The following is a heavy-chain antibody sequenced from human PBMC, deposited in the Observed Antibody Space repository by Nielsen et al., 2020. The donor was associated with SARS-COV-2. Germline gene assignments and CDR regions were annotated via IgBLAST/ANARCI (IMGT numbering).Heavy chain of an antibody. V-gene: IGHV3-33*03. D-gene: IGHD3-22*01. CDR1: GFTFSSYG. Sequence: GESLKISCAASGFTFSSYGMHWVRQAPGKGLEWVAVIWYDGSNKYYADSVKGRFTISRDNAKNSLYLQMNSLRAEDTAVYYCARGYHYYDSSGTFDYWGQGTLVTVSS. CDR2: IWYDGSNK. CDR3: ARGYHYYDSSGTFDY. J-gene: IGHJ4*02.